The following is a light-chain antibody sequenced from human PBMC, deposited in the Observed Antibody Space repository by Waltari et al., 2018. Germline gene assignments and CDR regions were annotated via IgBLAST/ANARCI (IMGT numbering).Light chain of an antibody. CDR3: ASYTSSDSFVV. J-gene: IGLJ2*01. Sequence: QSALTQPASVSGSPGQSSTISCTGNSSDIGDYNFVSWYQHHPGEAPKLVIYDVTKRPSGISNRFSGSKSGNTASLTISGLQAEDEANYVCASYTSSDSFVVFGGGTKLTVL. CDR1: SSDIGDYNF. CDR2: DVT. V-gene: IGLV2-14*03.